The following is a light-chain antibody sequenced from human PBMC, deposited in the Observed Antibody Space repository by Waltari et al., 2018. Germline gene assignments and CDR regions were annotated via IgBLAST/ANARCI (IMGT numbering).Light chain of an antibody. J-gene: IGKJ2*01. Sequence: EVVVTQSPLSLPVTLGQAASISCRSSQSLVHSDGNTHLTRFQQRPGQSPRRLIYRVSKRDFVVPDRFLGRGSGTDFTLKIRRVEAEDLGVYFWMQGTHLAYTFGQGSKLEI. CDR2: RVS. CDR1: QSLVHSDGNTH. V-gene: IGKV2-30*02. CDR3: MQGTHLAYT.